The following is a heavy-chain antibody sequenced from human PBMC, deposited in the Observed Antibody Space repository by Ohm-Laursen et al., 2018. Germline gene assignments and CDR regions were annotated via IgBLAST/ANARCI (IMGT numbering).Heavy chain of an antibody. V-gene: IGHV4-59*08. D-gene: IGHD5-18*01. Sequence: TLSLTCTVSGGSISSYYWSWIRQPPGKGLEWIGYIYYSGSTNYNPSLKSRFTISVDTSKNQFPLKLSSVTAADTAVYYCARHVKDGYRWYFDLWGRGTLVTVSS. J-gene: IGHJ2*01. CDR3: ARHVKDGYRWYFDL. CDR1: GGSISSYY. CDR2: IYYSGST.